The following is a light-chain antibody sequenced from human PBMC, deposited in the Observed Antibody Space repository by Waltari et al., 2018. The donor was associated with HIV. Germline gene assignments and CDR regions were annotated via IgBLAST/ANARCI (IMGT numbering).Light chain of an antibody. V-gene: IGKV1-39*01. CDR2: GAS. Sequence: DIQMTQSPSSLSAFVGDRVIITCRASQSISSSLVWYQQKPGKAPKLLISGASGLRSGVPSRFSGDGSGTDFTLTISSLQPEDFATYYCQQSYALPATFGQGTKVEIK. CDR1: QSISSS. J-gene: IGKJ1*01. CDR3: QQSYALPAT.